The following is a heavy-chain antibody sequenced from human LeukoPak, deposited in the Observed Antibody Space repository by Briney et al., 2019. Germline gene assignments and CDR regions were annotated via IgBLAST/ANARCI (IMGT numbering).Heavy chain of an antibody. CDR3: ARDSSGYYVLDY. D-gene: IGHD3-22*01. Sequence: ASVKVSCKASGYTFTSYDINWVRQATGQGLEWMGWMNPDTGKIVYAQKFQGRVTITRNTSISTAYMELSSLRSEDTAVYYCARDSSGYYVLDYWGQGTLVTVSS. V-gene: IGHV1-8*03. CDR2: MNPDTGKI. CDR1: GYTFTSYD. J-gene: IGHJ4*02.